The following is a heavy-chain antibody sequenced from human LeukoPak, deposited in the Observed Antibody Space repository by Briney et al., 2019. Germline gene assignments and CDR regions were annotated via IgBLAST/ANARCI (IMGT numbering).Heavy chain of an antibody. D-gene: IGHD7-27*01. Sequence: GASVKVSCKASGGSFSTNTLSWVRQAPGQGLEWMGGIIANVGTPNYAQKFQDRVTVTADESTRTLYLVVDSLRSDDTAVYYYARLVNWGPLGDYWGQGTLVTVSS. CDR2: IIANVGTP. CDR1: GGSFSTNT. CDR3: ARLVNWGPLGDY. J-gene: IGHJ4*02. V-gene: IGHV1-69*13.